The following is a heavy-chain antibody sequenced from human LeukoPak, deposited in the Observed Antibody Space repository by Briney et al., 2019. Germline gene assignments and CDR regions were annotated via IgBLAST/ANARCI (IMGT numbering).Heavy chain of an antibody. J-gene: IGHJ4*02. D-gene: IGHD6-13*01. CDR1: GGSISSYY. Sequence: SETLSLTCTVSGGSISSYYWSWIRQPPGKGLEWIGYIYYSGSTNYNPSLKSRVTISVDTSKNQFSLKLSSVTAADTAVYYCARRKGIAAAGSHRSFDYWGQGTLVTVSS. CDR2: IYYSGST. CDR3: ARRKGIAAAGSHRSFDY. V-gene: IGHV4-59*12.